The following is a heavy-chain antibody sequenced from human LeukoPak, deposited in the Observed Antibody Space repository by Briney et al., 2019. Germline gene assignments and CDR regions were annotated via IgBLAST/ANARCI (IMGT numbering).Heavy chain of an antibody. J-gene: IGHJ4*02. D-gene: IGHD5-18*01. V-gene: IGHV3-66*01. CDR3: ARDGEYSYGYGFDY. CDR1: GFSVNNLY. Sequence: GGSLRLACAASGFSVNNLYMSWVRQAPGKGLEWVSVIYSGDRTYYADSVKGRFTISRDTSKNTVYLQMNSLRPEETAVYYCARDGEYSYGYGFDYWGQGTLVTVSS. CDR2: IYSGDRT.